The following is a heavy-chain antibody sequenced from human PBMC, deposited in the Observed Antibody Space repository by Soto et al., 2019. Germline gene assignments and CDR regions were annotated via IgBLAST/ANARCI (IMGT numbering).Heavy chain of an antibody. CDR2: INHSGST. Sequence: PSETLSLTCAVYGGSFSGYYWSWIRQPPGKGLEWIGEINHSGSTNYNPSLKSRVTISVDTSKNQFSLKLSSVTAADTAVYYCAREEYYYYGMDVWGQGTTVTVSS. CDR1: GGSFSGYY. CDR3: AREEYYYYGMDV. J-gene: IGHJ6*02. V-gene: IGHV4-34*01.